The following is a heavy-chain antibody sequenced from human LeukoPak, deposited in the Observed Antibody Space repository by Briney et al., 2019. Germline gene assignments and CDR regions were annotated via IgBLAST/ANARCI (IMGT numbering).Heavy chain of an antibody. CDR1: GFTFSSYG. CDR3: AKDNSWLPYDY. CDR2: ISYDGSNK. D-gene: IGHD6-19*01. V-gene: IGHV3-30*18. Sequence: GGSQRLSCAASGFTFSSYGMHWVRQAPGKGLEWVAVISYDGSNKYYADSVKGRFTISRDNSKNTLYLQMNSLRAEDTAVYYCAKDNSWLPYDYWGQGTLDTVSS. J-gene: IGHJ4*02.